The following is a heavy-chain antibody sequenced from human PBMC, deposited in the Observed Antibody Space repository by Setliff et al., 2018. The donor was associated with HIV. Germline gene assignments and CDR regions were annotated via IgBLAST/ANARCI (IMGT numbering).Heavy chain of an antibody. CDR3: AREVLRFDY. CDR1: GYTFSSYT. V-gene: IGHV7-4-1*02. D-gene: IGHD4-17*01. CDR2: INTNTGNP. J-gene: IGHJ4*02. Sequence: ASVKVSCKASGYTFSSYTMNWVRQAPGQGLEWMGWINTNTGNPTYAQGFTGRFVFSLDTSVSTAYLQISSLQAEDTAVYYCAREVLRFDYWGQGTLVTVSS.